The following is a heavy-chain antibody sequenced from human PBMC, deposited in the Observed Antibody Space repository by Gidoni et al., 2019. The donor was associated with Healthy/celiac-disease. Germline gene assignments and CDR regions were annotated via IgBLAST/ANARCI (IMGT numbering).Heavy chain of an antibody. CDR1: GFPFSSYG. V-gene: IGHV3-33*01. CDR2: IWYDGSNK. J-gene: IGHJ5*02. CDR3: ARDGGHGSNWFDP. D-gene: IGHD3-3*01. Sequence: QVQLVESGGGVVQPGRSLRLSCAASGFPFSSYGMHWVRQAPGKGLEWVAVIWYDGSNKYYADSVKGRFTISRDNSKNTLYLQMNSLRAEDTAVYYCARDGGHGSNWFDPWGQGTLVTVSS.